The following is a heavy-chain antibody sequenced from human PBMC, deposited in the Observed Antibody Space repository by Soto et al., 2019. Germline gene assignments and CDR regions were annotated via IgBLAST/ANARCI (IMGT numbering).Heavy chain of an antibody. CDR2: ISSSSSYI. J-gene: IGHJ4*02. Sequence: EVQLVESGGGLVKHGGSLRLSCAASGFTFSSYSMNWVRQAPGKGLEWVSSISSSSSYIYYADSVKGRFTISRDNAKNSLYLQMNSLRAEDTAVYYCASLGAAAGFDYWGQGTLVTVSS. D-gene: IGHD6-13*01. V-gene: IGHV3-21*01. CDR3: ASLGAAAGFDY. CDR1: GFTFSSYS.